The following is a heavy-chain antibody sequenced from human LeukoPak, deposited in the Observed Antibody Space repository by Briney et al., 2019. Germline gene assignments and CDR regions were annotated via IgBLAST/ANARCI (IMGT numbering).Heavy chain of an antibody. J-gene: IGHJ5*02. CDR3: ARTLTVCGFDP. CDR2: ISSSSSYI. D-gene: IGHD3-3*01. CDR1: GFTFSSFI. V-gene: IGHV3-21*01. Sequence: GGSLRLSCAASGFTFSSFITNWVRQAPGKGLEWVSSISSSSSYICYADSEKGRFTISRDNAKNSLYLQMNSLRAEDTAVYYCARTLTVCGFDPWGQGTLVTVSS.